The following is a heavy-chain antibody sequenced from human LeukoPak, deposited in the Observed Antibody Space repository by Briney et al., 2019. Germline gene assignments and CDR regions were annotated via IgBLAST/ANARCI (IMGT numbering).Heavy chain of an antibody. V-gene: IGHV3-48*03. Sequence: GGSLRLSCAASGFTFSSYEMNWVRQAPGKGLEWVSYISSSGSTIYYADSVKGRFTISRDNAKNSLYLQMNSMRAEDTAVYYCARVHRMVRVIDAFDIWGQGTMVTVSS. CDR3: ARVHRMVRVIDAFDI. D-gene: IGHD3-10*01. CDR2: ISSSGSTI. CDR1: GFTFSSYE. J-gene: IGHJ3*02.